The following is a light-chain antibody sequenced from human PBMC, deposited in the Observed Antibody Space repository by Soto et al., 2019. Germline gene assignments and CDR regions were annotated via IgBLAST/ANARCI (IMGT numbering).Light chain of an antibody. Sequence: QSVLTQPPSASGTPGQRVTISCSGSTSNIGSNTVDWYQLLPGTAPKPLIYINSQRPSGVPDRFSDSKSGTSASLAISGLQSEDEADYCCAAWDDSLNGYVFGTGTKVTVL. V-gene: IGLV1-44*01. CDR3: AAWDDSLNGYV. J-gene: IGLJ1*01. CDR2: INS. CDR1: TSNIGSNT.